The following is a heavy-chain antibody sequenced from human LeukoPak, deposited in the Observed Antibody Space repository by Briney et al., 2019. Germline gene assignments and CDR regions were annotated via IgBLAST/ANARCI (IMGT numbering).Heavy chain of an antibody. CDR2: VSSSSSYI. D-gene: IGHD4-17*01. Sequence: GGSLRLSCAASGFTFNTYNMNWVRQAPGKGLEWVSSVSSSSSYIYYADSVKGRFTISRDNAKNSLYLQMNSLRAEDTAVYYCARAISDYDASDIWGQGTMVTVSS. J-gene: IGHJ3*02. CDR1: GFTFNTYN. CDR3: ARAISDYDASDI. V-gene: IGHV3-21*01.